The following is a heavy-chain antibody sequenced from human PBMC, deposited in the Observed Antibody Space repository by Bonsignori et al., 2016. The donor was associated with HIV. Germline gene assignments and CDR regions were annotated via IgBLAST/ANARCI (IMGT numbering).Heavy chain of an antibody. V-gene: IGHV3-21*01. CDR2: ISNSSSYF. J-gene: IGHJ3*01. CDR3: ARDGFWSGDAFDF. D-gene: IGHD3-3*01. Sequence: WIRQPPGKGLEWVSSISNSSSYFYYADSVKGRFTISRDNAKNSLYLQMNSLRAEDTAVYYCARDGFWSGDAFDFWGQGTMVTVSS.